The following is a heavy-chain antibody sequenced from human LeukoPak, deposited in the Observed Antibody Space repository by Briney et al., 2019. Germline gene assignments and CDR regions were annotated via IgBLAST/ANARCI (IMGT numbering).Heavy chain of an antibody. CDR3: ARVRVVGATTTIETFDY. Sequence: ASVKVSCKASGYTFTSYAMNWVRQAPGQGLEWMGWINTNTGNPTYAQGFTGRFVFSLDTSVSTAYLQISSLKAEDTAVYYCARVRVVGATTTIETFDYWGQGTLVTVSS. D-gene: IGHD1-26*01. V-gene: IGHV7-4-1*02. CDR2: INTNTGNP. J-gene: IGHJ4*02. CDR1: GYTFTSYA.